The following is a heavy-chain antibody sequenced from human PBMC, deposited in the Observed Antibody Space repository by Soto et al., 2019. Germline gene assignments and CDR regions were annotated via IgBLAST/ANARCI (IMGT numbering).Heavy chain of an antibody. V-gene: IGHV4-34*01. CDR2: ISHWGST. CDR3: ARHRYSGYDFDF. J-gene: IGHJ4*02. Sequence: QEQLQQWGAGLLKPSETLSLTCAVFGESFSGYYWSWICQPPGKGLEWIGEISHWGSTNYNPSLKSRVTISVDTSERHFFLRLSSVTAADTAVYYCARHRYSGYDFDFWGQGTLVTVSS. D-gene: IGHD5-12*01. CDR1: GESFSGYY.